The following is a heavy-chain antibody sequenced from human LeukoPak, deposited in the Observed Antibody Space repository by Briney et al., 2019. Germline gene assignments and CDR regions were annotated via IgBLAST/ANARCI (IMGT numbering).Heavy chain of an antibody. Sequence: PGGSLRLSCAASGLTFSSYGMHWVRQAPGKGLEWVAVISYDGSNKYYADSVKGRFTISRDNSKNTLYLQMNSLRAEDTAVYYCAIGDIVVGGYDYWGQGTLVTVSS. CDR3: AIGDIVVGGYDY. D-gene: IGHD2-15*01. CDR2: ISYDGSNK. J-gene: IGHJ4*02. V-gene: IGHV3-30*03. CDR1: GLTFSSYG.